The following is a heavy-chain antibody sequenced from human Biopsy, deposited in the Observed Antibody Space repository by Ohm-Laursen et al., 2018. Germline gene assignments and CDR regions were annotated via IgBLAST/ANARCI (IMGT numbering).Heavy chain of an antibody. CDR3: ATKLTGYFHH. CDR2: DIPILGTG. J-gene: IGHJ1*01. D-gene: IGHD3-9*01. CDR1: GGTFSNYG. Sequence: SSVKVSCKSPGGTFSNYGVNWVRQAPGQGLEWLGGDIPILGTGNCAQKFQDRVTVAADTSTSTATMELRSLRSDDTAVYYCATKLTGYFHHWGQGTLVIVSS. V-gene: IGHV1-69*06.